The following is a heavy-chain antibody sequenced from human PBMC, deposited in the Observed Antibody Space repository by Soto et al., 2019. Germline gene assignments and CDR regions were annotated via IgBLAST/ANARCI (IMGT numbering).Heavy chain of an antibody. CDR3: AKAQGGYGSGSYNGMDV. Sequence: PGGSLRLSCAASGFTFSSYAMSWVRQAPGKGLERVSAISGSGGSTYYADSVKGRFTISRDNSKNTLYLQMNSLRAEDTAVYYCAKAQGGYGSGSYNGMDVWGQGTTVTVSS. CDR2: ISGSGGST. D-gene: IGHD3-10*01. J-gene: IGHJ6*02. V-gene: IGHV3-23*01. CDR1: GFTFSSYA.